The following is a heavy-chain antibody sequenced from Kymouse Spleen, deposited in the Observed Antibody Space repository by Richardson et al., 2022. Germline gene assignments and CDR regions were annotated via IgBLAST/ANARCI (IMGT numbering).Heavy chain of an antibody. CDR2: INHSGST. CDR1: GGSFSGYY. CDR3: ARGRDILTGLGGMDV. Sequence: QVQLQQWGAGLLKPSETLSLTCAVYGGSFSGYYWSWIRQPPGKGLEWIGEINHSGSTNYNPSLKSRVTISVDTSKNQFSLKLSSVTAADTAVYYCARGRDILTGLGGMDVWGQGTTVTVSS. J-gene: IGHJ6*02. V-gene: IGHV4-34*01. D-gene: IGHD3-9*01.